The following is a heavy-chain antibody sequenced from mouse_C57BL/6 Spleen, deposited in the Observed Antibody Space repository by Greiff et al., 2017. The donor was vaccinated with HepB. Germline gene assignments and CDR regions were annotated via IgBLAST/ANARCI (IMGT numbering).Heavy chain of an antibody. CDR2: IDPENGDT. J-gene: IGHJ4*01. D-gene: IGHD2-3*01. CDR1: GFNIKDDY. CDR3: TTRWLLRSYYAMDY. V-gene: IGHV14-4*01. Sequence: EVQLQQSGAELVRPGASVKLSCTASGFNIKDDYMHWVKQRPEQGLEWIGWIDPENGDTEYASKFQGKATITADTSSNTAYLQLSSLTSEDTAVYYCTTRWLLRSYYAMDYWGQGTSVTVSS.